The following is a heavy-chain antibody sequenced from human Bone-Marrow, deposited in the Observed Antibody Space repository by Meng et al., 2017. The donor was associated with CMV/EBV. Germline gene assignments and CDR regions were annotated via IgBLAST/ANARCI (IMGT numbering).Heavy chain of an antibody. CDR1: GGSFSGYY. D-gene: IGHD5-18*01. J-gene: IGHJ4*02. V-gene: IGHV4-34*01. Sequence: SETLSLTCAVYGGSFSGYYWSWIRQPPGKGLEWIGEINHSGSTNYNPSLKSRVTKSVDTSKNQFSLKLSSVTAADTAVYYCARGDTARVGLDYWGQGTLVTVSS. CDR2: INHSGST. CDR3: ARGDTARVGLDY.